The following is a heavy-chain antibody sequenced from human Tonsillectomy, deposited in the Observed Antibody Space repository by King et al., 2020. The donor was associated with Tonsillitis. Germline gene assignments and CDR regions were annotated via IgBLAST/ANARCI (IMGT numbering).Heavy chain of an antibody. D-gene: IGHD3-10*01. CDR2: ISSSSSYI. J-gene: IGHJ4*02. Sequence: VQLVESGGGLVKPGGSLRLSCAASGFTFSRYSVNWVRQAPGKGLEWVSSISSSSSYIYYADSVKGRFTISRDNAKKSLFLQMNSLRVEDTAVYYCTGDKEEAVRGVPLFNYWGQGTLVTVSS. V-gene: IGHV3-21*01. CDR3: TGDKEEAVRGVPLFNY. CDR1: GFTFSRYS.